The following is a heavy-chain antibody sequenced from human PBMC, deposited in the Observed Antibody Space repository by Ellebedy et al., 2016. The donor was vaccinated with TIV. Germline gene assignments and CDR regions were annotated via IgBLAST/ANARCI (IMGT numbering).Heavy chain of an antibody. J-gene: IGHJ4*02. CDR3: VAALDY. Sequence: GESLKIPXVASEFTFKSYLMKWVRQAPGKGLEGVANIKQDESEKYYVDSVRGRFTISRDNARNSLYLQMNSLRAEDTAVYYCVAALDYWGQGTLVTVS. CDR2: IKQDESEK. V-gene: IGHV3-7*01. CDR1: EFTFKSYL. D-gene: IGHD6-25*01.